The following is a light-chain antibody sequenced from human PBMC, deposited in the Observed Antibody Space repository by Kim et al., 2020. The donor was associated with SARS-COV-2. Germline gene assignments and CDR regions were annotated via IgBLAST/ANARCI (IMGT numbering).Light chain of an antibody. Sequence: SVSPGDRATLFCRASQSVASSLAWYQQRPGQAPRLLILGASTRATGVPARFSGSGSGTEFTLTITSLQSEDFAVYYCQQYSDWPRNFGQGTKLEI. CDR2: GAS. CDR1: QSVASS. V-gene: IGKV3-15*01. CDR3: QQYSDWPRN. J-gene: IGKJ2*01.